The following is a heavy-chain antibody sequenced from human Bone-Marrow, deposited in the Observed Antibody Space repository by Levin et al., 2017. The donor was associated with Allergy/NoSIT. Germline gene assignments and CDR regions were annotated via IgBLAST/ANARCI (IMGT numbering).Heavy chain of an antibody. Sequence: GESLKISCAASGFTFSSSGMNWVRQAPGKGLEWVSYISSSSNTLYYADSVKGRFTISRDNAKKSLYLQMNSLRHEDTAVYFCARQSRTPGITYWYFDLWGRGTLVTVSS. CDR3: ARQSRTPGITYWYFDL. CDR2: ISSSSNTL. J-gene: IGHJ2*01. D-gene: IGHD3-16*01. V-gene: IGHV3-48*02. CDR1: GFTFSSSG.